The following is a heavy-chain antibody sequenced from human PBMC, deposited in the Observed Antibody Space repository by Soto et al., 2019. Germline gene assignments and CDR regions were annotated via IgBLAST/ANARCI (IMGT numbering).Heavy chain of an antibody. CDR3: ARDHLILPAHDFFYGSDV. Sequence: GSLRLSCEGSGVVFSMYSMSWVRQTPGKGLEWVAKIPQEGVDGHYADSVKGRFTISRDNGKNSLYLQMNNLRAEDTAVYYCARDHLILPAHDFFYGSDVWGRGATVTVSS. J-gene: IGHJ6*02. D-gene: IGHD2-21*02. CDR1: GVVFSMYS. V-gene: IGHV3-7*03. CDR2: IPQEGVDG.